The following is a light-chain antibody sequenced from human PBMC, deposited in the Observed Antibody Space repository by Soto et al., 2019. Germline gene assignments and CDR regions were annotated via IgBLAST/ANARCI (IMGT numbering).Light chain of an antibody. CDR3: QKYNSAPHT. Sequence: DIQMTQSPSSLSASVGDRVTITCRASQGISIYLAWYQQKPGKVPKLLIYAASTLQSGVPSRFSGGGSGTDFTLTISSLQPEDVATYYCQKYNSAPHTFGQGTKLEIK. CDR1: QGISIY. J-gene: IGKJ2*01. CDR2: AAS. V-gene: IGKV1-27*01.